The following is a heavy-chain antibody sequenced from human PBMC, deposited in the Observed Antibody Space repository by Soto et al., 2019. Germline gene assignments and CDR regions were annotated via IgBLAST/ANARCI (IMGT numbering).Heavy chain of an antibody. CDR1: GYSFTSYW. Sequence: PGESLKISCKGSGYSFTSYWIGWVRQMPGKGLEWMGIIYPGDSDTRYSPSFQGQVTISADKSISTAYLQWSSLKASDTAMYYCERLGLIQLWPKTLDYWGQGTLVTVSS. V-gene: IGHV5-51*01. CDR2: IYPGDSDT. D-gene: IGHD5-18*01. CDR3: ERLGLIQLWPKTLDY. J-gene: IGHJ4*02.